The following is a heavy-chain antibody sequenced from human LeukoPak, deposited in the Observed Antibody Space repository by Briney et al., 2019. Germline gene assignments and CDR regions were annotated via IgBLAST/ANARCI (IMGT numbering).Heavy chain of an antibody. D-gene: IGHD2-2*01. J-gene: IGHJ4*02. Sequence: GGSLRLSCAASGFTFSSYSMNWVRQAPGKGLEWVSSISSSSSYIYYADSVKGRFTISRDNAKNSLYLQMNSLRAEDTAVYYCAKDGCSATSCYSHYWGQGTLVTVSS. CDR2: ISSSSSYI. CDR3: AKDGCSATSCYSHY. CDR1: GFTFSSYS. V-gene: IGHV3-21*01.